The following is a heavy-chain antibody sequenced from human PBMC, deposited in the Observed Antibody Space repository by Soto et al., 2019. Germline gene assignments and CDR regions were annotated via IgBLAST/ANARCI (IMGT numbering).Heavy chain of an antibody. CDR3: ARTPDDRYYYDSSGSEYFDY. D-gene: IGHD3-22*01. CDR2: ISAYNGNT. CDR1: GYTFTSYG. V-gene: IGHV1-18*01. Sequence: ASVKVSCKASGYTFTSYGISWVRQAPGQGLEWMGWISAYNGNTNYAQKLQGRVTMTTDTSTSTAYMELRSLRSDDTAVYYCARTPDDRYYYDSSGSEYFDYWGQGTLVTVSS. J-gene: IGHJ4*02.